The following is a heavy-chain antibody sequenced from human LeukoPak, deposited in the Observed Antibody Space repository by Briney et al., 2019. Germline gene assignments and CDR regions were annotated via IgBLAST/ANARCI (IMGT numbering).Heavy chain of an antibody. CDR2: ISGNGGST. CDR1: GFTFSSYA. J-gene: IGHJ3*02. V-gene: IGHV3-23*01. CDR3: AKDPYLMVRGVDDAFDI. Sequence: GGSLRLSCAASGFTFSSYAMSWVRQAPGKGLEWVSAISGNGGSTYYADSVKGRFTISRDNSENTLYLQMNSLRAEDTAVYYCAKDPYLMVRGVDDAFDIWGQGTMVTVSS. D-gene: IGHD3-10*01.